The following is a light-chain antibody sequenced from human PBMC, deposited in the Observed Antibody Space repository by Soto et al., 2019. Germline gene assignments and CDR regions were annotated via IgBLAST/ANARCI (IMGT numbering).Light chain of an antibody. J-gene: IGKJ1*01. CDR3: QQYNSYSRT. Sequence: VLTHSPDSLSVSLGDRDTITCKSSQSLLYTSTKKNYLAWYQKKPGQPPKLLIYWASTRESGVPGRFSGSGSGTDFTLTISSLQAEDVAVYYCQQYNSYSRTFGQGTKVDIK. V-gene: IGKV4-1*01. CDR1: QSLLYTSTKKNY. CDR2: WAS.